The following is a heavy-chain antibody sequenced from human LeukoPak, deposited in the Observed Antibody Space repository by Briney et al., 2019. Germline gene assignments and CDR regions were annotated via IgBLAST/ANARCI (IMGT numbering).Heavy chain of an antibody. V-gene: IGHV1-69*05. CDR3: ARHSCLAAAGTLCYYYYGMDV. CDR1: GGTFSSYA. D-gene: IGHD6-13*01. CDR2: IIPIFGTA. Sequence: SVKVSCKASGGTFSSYAISWVRQAPGQGLEWMGGIIPIFGTANYAQKFQGRVTITTDESTSTAYMELSSLKASDTAMYYCARHSCLAAAGTLCYYYYGMDVWGQGTTVTVSS. J-gene: IGHJ6*02.